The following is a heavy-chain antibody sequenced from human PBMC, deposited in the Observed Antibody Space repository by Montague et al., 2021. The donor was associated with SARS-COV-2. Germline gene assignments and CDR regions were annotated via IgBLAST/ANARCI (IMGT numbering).Heavy chain of an antibody. D-gene: IGHD3-10*01. J-gene: IGHJ6*02. CDR1: GGSISSGDYY. V-gene: IGHV4-61*02. Sequence: TLSLTCTVSGGSISSGDYYWSWIRQPAGRTLEWIGRIYTTGSTSYNPSLKSRVTISVDTSKNQFSLKLSSVTAADTAVYYCARDLAGYYGSGSYGGMDVWGQGTTVTVSS. CDR3: ARDLAGYYGSGSYGGMDV. CDR2: IYTTGST.